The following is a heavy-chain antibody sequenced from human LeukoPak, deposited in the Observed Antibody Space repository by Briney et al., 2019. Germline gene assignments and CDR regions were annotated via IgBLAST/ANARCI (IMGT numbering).Heavy chain of an antibody. V-gene: IGHV1-2*06. CDR2: INPYSGGT. D-gene: IGHD2-15*01. CDR1: GYTFTGYY. J-gene: IGHJ5*02. CDR3: ARGYCSGGGCYSVENWFDP. Sequence: ASVKVSCKASGYTFTGYYIFWVRQAPGQGLKWMGRINPYSGGTQYAQEFHGRVTMTRDTSISTAYMELSRLRSDDTAVYYCARGYCSGGGCYSVENWFDPWGQGTLVTVSS.